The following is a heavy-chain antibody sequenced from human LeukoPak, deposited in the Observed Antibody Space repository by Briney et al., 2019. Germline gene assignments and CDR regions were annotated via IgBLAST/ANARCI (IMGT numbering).Heavy chain of an antibody. CDR1: GGSFSGYY. D-gene: IGHD3-9*01. V-gene: IGHV4-34*01. CDR3: ARVSKGYYDILTGYYQSSYYFDY. Sequence: SETLSLTCAVYGGSFSGYYWSWIRQPPGKGLEWIGEINHSGSTYYTPSLKSRVTISVDTSKNQFSLKLSSVTAADTAVYYCARVSKGYYDILTGYYQSSYYFDYWGQGTLVTVSS. J-gene: IGHJ4*02. CDR2: INHSGST.